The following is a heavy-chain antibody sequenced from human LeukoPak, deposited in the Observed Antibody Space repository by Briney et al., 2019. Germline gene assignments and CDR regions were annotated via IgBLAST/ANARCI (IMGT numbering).Heavy chain of an antibody. V-gene: IGHV4-59*01. D-gene: IGHD6-13*01. J-gene: IGHJ4*02. CDR2: IYYSGST. CDR1: GVSISSYY. CDR3: ARHISSWYWFDY. Sequence: PSETLSLTCTVSGVSISSYYCTWIRQAPGKGLEWIGYIYYSGSTNYNPSLKSRVTISADTSKNQFSLRLTTVTAADTAVYYCARHISSWYWFDYWGQETLVTVSS.